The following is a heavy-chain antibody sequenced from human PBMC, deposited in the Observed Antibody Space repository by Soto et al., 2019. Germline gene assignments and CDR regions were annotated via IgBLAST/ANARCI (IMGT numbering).Heavy chain of an antibody. Sequence: SLRLSCAASGFTFSSYAMSWVRQAPGKGLEWVSAISGSGGSTYYADSVKGRFPISRDNSKNTLYLQMNSLRAEDTAVYYCAKDKSLDYYDSSGYYSLYFDYWGQGTLVTVSS. V-gene: IGHV3-23*01. CDR3: AKDKSLDYYDSSGYYSLYFDY. J-gene: IGHJ4*02. CDR2: ISGSGGST. D-gene: IGHD3-22*01. CDR1: GFTFSSYA.